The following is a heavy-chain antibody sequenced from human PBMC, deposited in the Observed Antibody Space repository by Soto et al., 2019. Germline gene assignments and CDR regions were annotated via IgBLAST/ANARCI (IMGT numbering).Heavy chain of an antibody. V-gene: IGHV3-23*01. J-gene: IGHJ4*02. CDR1: GFTFSSYA. Sequence: GGSLRLSCAASGFTFSSYAMSWVRQAPGKGLEWVSAISGSGGSTYYADSVKGRFTISRDNSKNTLYLQMNSLRAEDTAVYYCAKDLIGGYGSGTSSENYFDYWGQGTLVTVSS. CDR3: AKDLIGGYGSGTSSENYFDY. D-gene: IGHD3-10*01. CDR2: ISGSGGST.